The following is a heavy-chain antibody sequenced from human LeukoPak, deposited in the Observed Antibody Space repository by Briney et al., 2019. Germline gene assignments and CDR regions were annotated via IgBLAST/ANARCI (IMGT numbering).Heavy chain of an antibody. Sequence: PSETLSLTCTVSGGSISSSSYYWGWIRQPPGKGLEWIGEIYHSGSTNYNPSLKSRVTISVDKSKNQFSLKLSSVTAADTAVYYCAGGSYDILTGYYPKTFDYWGQGTLVTVSS. V-gene: IGHV4-39*07. D-gene: IGHD3-9*01. CDR2: IYHSGST. CDR1: GGSISSSSYY. CDR3: AGGSYDILTGYYPKTFDY. J-gene: IGHJ4*02.